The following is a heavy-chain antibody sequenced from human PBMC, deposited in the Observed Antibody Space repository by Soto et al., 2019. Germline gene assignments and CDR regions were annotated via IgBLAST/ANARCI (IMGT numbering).Heavy chain of an antibody. J-gene: IGHJ6*02. Sequence: SVKVSCKASGGTFSSYAISWVRQAPGQGLERMGGIIPIFGTANYAQKFQGRVTITADESTSTAYMELSSLRSEDTAVYYCARDHGNYGFRPRGMDGWGQGTTVTVSS. CDR1: GGTFSSYA. CDR2: IIPIFGTA. V-gene: IGHV1-69*13. D-gene: IGHD3-10*01. CDR3: ARDHGNYGFRPRGMDG.